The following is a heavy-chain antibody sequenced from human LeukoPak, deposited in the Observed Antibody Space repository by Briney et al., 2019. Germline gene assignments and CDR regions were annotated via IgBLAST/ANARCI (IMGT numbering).Heavy chain of an antibody. CDR1: GFTFSTYT. D-gene: IGHD1-26*01. Sequence: GGSLRLSCAVSGFTFSTYTMNWVRRAPGPGLEWVSRFGSYGGSTTYAESLKGRFNISSNNAKNTLHLQMTSLRAEDTAVYYCARGGSGNFYYWGQGTLVTVSS. CDR3: ARGGSGNFYY. J-gene: IGHJ4*02. CDR2: FGSYGGST. V-gene: IGHV3-74*03.